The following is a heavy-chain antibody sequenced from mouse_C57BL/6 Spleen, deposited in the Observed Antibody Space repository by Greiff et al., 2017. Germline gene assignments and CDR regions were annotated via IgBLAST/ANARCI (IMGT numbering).Heavy chain of an antibody. V-gene: IGHV1-69*01. D-gene: IGHD3-2*02. CDR2: IDPSDSYT. Sequence: QVQLQQSGAELVMPGASVKLSCKASGYTFTSYWMHWVKQRPGQGLEWIGEIDPSDSYTNYNQKFKGKSTLTVDKSSSTAYMQLSSLTSEDSAVYYCAIQDSSGPYYAMDYWGQGTSVTVSS. CDR1: GYTFTSYW. CDR3: AIQDSSGPYYAMDY. J-gene: IGHJ4*01.